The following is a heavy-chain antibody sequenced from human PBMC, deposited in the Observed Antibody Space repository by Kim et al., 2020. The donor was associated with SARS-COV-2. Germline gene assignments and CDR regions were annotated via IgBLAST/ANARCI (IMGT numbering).Heavy chain of an antibody. J-gene: IGHJ5*02. CDR1: GDSVTTTNNY. V-gene: IGHV4-61*01. CDR3: ARLEWLLRNNWFDP. D-gene: IGHD3-22*01. CDR2: ISYSGYT. Sequence: SETLSLTCTVSGDSVTTTNNYWGWIRQPPGKRMEWIGYISYSGYTHYNPSLKSQVTIAIETSKNQLSLEVTSVTAADTAVYYCARLEWLLRNNWFDPWGQGTLVTVSS.